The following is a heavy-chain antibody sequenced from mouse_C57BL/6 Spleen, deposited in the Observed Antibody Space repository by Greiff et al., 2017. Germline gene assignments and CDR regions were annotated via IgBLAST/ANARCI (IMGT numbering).Heavy chain of an antibody. CDR3: ARSGDDGYYSFDY. V-gene: IGHV1-22*01. Sequence: VQLQQSGPELVKPGASVKMSCKASGYTFTDYNMHWVKQSHGKSLEWIGYINPNNGGTSYNQKFKGKATLTVNKSSSTAYMELRSLTSEDSAVYYCARSGDDGYYSFDYWGQGTTLTVSS. J-gene: IGHJ2*01. D-gene: IGHD2-3*01. CDR2: INPNNGGT. CDR1: GYTFTDYN.